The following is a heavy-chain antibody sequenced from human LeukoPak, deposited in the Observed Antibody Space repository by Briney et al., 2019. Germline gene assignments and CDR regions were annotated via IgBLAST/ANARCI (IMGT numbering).Heavy chain of an antibody. CDR2: TYYGAKWFN. D-gene: IGHD1-7*01. CDR3: ARGKNSAFDI. CDR1: GDSASANNAA. V-gene: IGHV6-1*01. J-gene: IGHJ3*02. Sequence: SQTLSLTCAIFGDSASANNAAWNWIRQSPSRGLEWLGRTYYGAKWFNEYSVSMRGRITIDPDASNNHFSLQVNSMTPEDTAMYYCARGKNSAFDIWSQGTMVTVSS.